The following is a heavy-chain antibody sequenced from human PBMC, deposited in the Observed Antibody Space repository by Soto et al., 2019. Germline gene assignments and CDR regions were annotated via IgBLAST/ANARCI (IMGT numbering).Heavy chain of an antibody. CDR2: ISYDGSNK. J-gene: IGHJ4*02. CDR1: GFTFSSYG. CDR3: AQDPGPRRHDFTDY. Sequence: GGSLRLSCAASGFTFSSYGMHWVRQAPGKGLEWVAVISYDGSNKYYADSVKGRFTISRDNSKNTLYLQMNSLRAEDTAVYYCAQDPGPRRHDFTDYCCQGTLVTLSS. D-gene: IGHD2-21*02. V-gene: IGHV3-30*18.